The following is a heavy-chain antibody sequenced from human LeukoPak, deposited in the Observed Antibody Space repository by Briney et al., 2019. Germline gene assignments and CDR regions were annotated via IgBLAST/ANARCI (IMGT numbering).Heavy chain of an antibody. CDR3: AKGGGDSWHGFDY. CDR1: GFTFSNYA. Sequence: GGSLRLSCAASGFTFSNYAMSWVRQAPGRGLEWVSAISGSGDYTNYADSVKGRFTISRDNSKNTLYLQMNSLGAEDTALYYCAKGGGDSWHGFDYWGQGTLVTVSS. V-gene: IGHV3-23*01. D-gene: IGHD2-21*02. CDR2: ISGSGDYT. J-gene: IGHJ4*02.